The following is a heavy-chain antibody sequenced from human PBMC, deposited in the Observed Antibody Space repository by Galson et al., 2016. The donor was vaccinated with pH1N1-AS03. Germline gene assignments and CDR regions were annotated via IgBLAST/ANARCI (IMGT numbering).Heavy chain of an antibody. J-gene: IGHJ4*02. D-gene: IGHD7-27*01. Sequence: DGSEKVYVDSVKGRFTVSRDNAKNSLYLQMDSLRSEDTAVYYCARTNWFDYWGQGTLVTVSS. CDR3: ARTNWFDY. CDR2: DGSEK. V-gene: IGHV3-7*01.